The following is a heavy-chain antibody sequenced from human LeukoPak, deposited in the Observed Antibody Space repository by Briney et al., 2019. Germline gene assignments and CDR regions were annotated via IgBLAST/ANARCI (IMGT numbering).Heavy chain of an antibody. J-gene: IGHJ4*02. CDR2: IWFDGGVE. D-gene: IGHD6-6*01. CDR3: AKKRALGEVEYSSSYFDY. CDR1: AFTFSTYA. Sequence: GRSLRLSCAASAFTFSTYAMHWVRQPPGKGLEWVAVIWFDGGVEYYADSVKGRFTISRDNSKNTLYLQMNSLRAEDTAVYYCAKKRALGEVEYSSSYFDYWGQGTLVTVSS. V-gene: IGHV3-33*06.